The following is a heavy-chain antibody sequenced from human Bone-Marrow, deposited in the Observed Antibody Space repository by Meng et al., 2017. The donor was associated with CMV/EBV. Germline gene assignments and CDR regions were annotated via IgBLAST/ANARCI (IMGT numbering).Heavy chain of an antibody. CDR2: INHSGST. V-gene: IGHV4-38-2*02. Sequence: GSLRLSCTVSGYSISSGYYWGWIRQPPGKGLEWIGEINHSGSTNYNPSLKSRVTISVDTSKNQFSLKLSSVTAADTAVYYCARGSTGITPYWGQGTLVTVSS. CDR3: ARGSTGITPY. J-gene: IGHJ4*01. D-gene: IGHD1-1*01. CDR1: GYSISSGYY.